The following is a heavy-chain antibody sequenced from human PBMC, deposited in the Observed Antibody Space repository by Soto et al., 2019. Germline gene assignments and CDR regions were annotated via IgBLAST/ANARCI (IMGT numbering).Heavy chain of an antibody. CDR2: MNPKSGDT. Sequence: QVQLVQSGAEVRKPGASVKVSCKTSGYTFTNYDMNWVRQATGQGLEWVDWMNPKSGDTGYAPKFQGRATMTRNTSISTAYMELSSLRSEDTAVYYCARGTYYAFDIWGQGTMVSVSS. J-gene: IGHJ3*02. D-gene: IGHD3-10*01. V-gene: IGHV1-8*02. CDR3: ARGTYYAFDI. CDR1: GYTFTNYD.